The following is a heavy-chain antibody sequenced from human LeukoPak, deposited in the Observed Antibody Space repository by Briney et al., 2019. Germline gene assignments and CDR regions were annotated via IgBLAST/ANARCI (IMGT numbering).Heavy chain of an antibody. J-gene: IGHJ4*02. CDR3: ARRVLRRGYSGYGGLDY. CDR1: GGSFSSYA. Sequence: SVKVSCKASGGSFSSYAVNWVRQAPGQGLEWMGGIIPIFGTANYAQKFQGRVTITADESTSTAYMELSSLRSEDTAVYYCARRVLRRGYSGYGGLDYWGQGTLVTVSS. CDR2: IIPIFGTA. V-gene: IGHV1-69*13. D-gene: IGHD5-12*01.